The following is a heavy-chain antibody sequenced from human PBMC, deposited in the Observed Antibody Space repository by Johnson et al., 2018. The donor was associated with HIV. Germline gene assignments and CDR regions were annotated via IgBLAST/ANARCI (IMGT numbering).Heavy chain of an antibody. V-gene: IGHV3-23*04. CDR2: ISGSCGST. CDR3: AKIPTPIRRGDAFDI. J-gene: IGHJ3*02. CDR1: GFTFSSYA. Sequence: VQLVESGGGLVQPGGSLRLSCAASGFTFSSYAMSWVRQAPGKGLEWVSAISGSCGSTYYADSVKGRFTISRDNSKTTLYLQMNSLRDDDTAIYYCAKIPTPIRRGDAFDIWGQGTMVTVSS. D-gene: IGHD3-10*01.